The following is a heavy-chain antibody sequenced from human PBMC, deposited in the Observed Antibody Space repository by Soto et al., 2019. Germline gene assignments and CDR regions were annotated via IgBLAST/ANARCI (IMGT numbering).Heavy chain of an antibody. CDR2: IYYSGST. D-gene: IGHD3-16*01. CDR3: ARGGESWAHGPFDY. J-gene: IGHJ4*02. Sequence: PSETLSLTCTVSGGSISSYYWSWIRQPPGKGLEWIGYIYYSGSTSYNPSLKSRVTISVDTSKNQFSLKLSSVTAADTAVYYCARGGESWAHGPFDYWGQGTLVTVSS. CDR1: GGSISSYY. V-gene: IGHV4-59*01.